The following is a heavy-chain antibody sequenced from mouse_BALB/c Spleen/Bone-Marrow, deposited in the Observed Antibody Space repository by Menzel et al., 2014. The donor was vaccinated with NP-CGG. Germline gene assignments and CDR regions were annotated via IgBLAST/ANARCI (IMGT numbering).Heavy chain of an antibody. CDR3: SSYYYGSSRFAY. CDR1: GFNIKDTY. V-gene: IGHV14-3*02. J-gene: IGHJ3*01. CDR2: IDPANGNT. Sequence: VQLQQSGAELVKPGASVKLSCTASGFNIKDTYMHWVKQRPEQGLEWIGRIDPANGNTKYDPKFQGKANITADTSSNTTYLQLCSLTSEDTAVYYCSSYYYGSSRFAYWGQGTLVTVSA. D-gene: IGHD1-1*01.